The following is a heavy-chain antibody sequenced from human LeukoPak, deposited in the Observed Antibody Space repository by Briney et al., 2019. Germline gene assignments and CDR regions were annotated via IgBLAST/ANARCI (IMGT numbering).Heavy chain of an antibody. Sequence: PSETLSLTCTVSGASISSGSYFWGWIRQPPGKGLEWIGSVSHCRSTYYNPSLRSRVTVSADTSKSQFSLELTSVTAADTALYYCARHSDSGGYETAFDIWGQGTMVTVSS. J-gene: IGHJ3*02. CDR1: GASISSGSYF. D-gene: IGHD3-22*01. V-gene: IGHV4-39*01. CDR3: ARHSDSGGYETAFDI. CDR2: VSHCRST.